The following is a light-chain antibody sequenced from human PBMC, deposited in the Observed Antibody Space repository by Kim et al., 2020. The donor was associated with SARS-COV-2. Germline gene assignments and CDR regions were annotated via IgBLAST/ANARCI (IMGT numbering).Light chain of an antibody. V-gene: IGLV3-21*04. Sequence: APGNTARITCGGNNIGSKSVHWYQQKPGQAPVLVTYHDSDRPSGISERFSGSNSGNMATLTISSVEAGDEADYFCQVWDSFSDHVVFGGGTKLTVL. CDR1: NIGSKS. J-gene: IGLJ2*01. CDR3: QVWDSFSDHVV. CDR2: HDS.